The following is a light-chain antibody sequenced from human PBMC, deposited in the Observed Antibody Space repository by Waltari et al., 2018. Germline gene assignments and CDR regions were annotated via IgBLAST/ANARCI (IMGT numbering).Light chain of an antibody. CDR3: QQYNKWPPYT. CDR2: GAS. J-gene: IGKJ2*01. V-gene: IGKV3-15*01. CDR1: QSVGSD. Sequence: EIVMTQSPATLSVSPGERATLSCRASQSVGSDLAWYQQKPGRAPNLLIHGASTRVTGIPVRFSGSGSGTEFTLTISSLQSEDFAVYYCQQYNKWPPYTFGQGTKLEIK.